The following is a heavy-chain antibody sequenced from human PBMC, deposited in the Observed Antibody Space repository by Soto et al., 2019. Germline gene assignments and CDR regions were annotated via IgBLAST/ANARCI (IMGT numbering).Heavy chain of an antibody. Sequence: QVQLVQSGAEVKKPGASVKVSCKASGYTFTSYDINWVRQATGQGLEWMGWMNPNSGNTGYAQKFQGRVTMTRNTSISTAYMVLSSLRSEDTAVYYCARGLNTVTTRNESPDYWGQGTLVTVSS. D-gene: IGHD4-17*01. CDR1: GYTFTSYD. V-gene: IGHV1-8*01. CDR2: MNPNSGNT. CDR3: ARGLNTVTTRNESPDY. J-gene: IGHJ4*02.